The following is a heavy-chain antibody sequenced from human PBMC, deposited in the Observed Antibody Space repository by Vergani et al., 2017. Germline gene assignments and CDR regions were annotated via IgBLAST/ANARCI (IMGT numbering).Heavy chain of an antibody. CDR1: GFTFSSYW. Sequence: VQLVESGGGLVQPGGSLRLSCAASGFTFSSYWMSWVRQAPGKGLEWIGYTYYSGSTYYNPSLKSRVTISVDTSKNQFSLKLRSVTAADTAVYYCARATSQTYYYGSGLLWAFDIWGQGTMVTVSS. D-gene: IGHD3-10*01. CDR2: TYYSGST. CDR3: ARATSQTYYYGSGLLWAFDI. V-gene: IGHV4-59*06. J-gene: IGHJ3*02.